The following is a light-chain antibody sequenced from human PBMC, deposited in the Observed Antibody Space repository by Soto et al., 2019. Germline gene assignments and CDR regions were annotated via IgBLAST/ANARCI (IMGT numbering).Light chain of an antibody. CDR3: SSYTSSSTKV. Sequence: SALTQPASVSGSPGQSITISCTGTSSDVGVYNYVSWYQQHPGKAPKLMIYEVTNRPSGVSNRFSGSKSGNTASLTISGLQAEDEADYYCSSYTSSSTKVFGTGTKVTVL. CDR1: SSDVGVYNY. CDR2: EVT. V-gene: IGLV2-14*01. J-gene: IGLJ1*01.